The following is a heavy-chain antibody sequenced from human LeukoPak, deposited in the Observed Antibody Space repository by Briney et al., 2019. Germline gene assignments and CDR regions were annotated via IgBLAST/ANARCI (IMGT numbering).Heavy chain of an antibody. D-gene: IGHD6-19*01. V-gene: IGHV1-2*06. J-gene: IGHJ4*02. CDR3: AREASGWAVDY. CDR1: GYTFTSYY. CDR2: LNPNSGGT. Sequence: GASVKVSCKASGYTFTSYYMHWVRQAPGQGLEWMGRLNPNSGGTNFAQRFQGRVTMTRDTSINTAYMELSRLTSDDTAVYYCAREASGWAVDYWGQGTLVTVSS.